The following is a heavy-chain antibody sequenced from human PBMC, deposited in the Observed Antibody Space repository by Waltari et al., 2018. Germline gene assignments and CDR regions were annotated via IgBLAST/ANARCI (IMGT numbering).Heavy chain of an antibody. CDR3: AKAMAVTPYYFDY. D-gene: IGHD2-21*02. J-gene: IGHJ4*02. Sequence: EVQLVESGGGLVQPGGSLRLSGAGSGFTFTGFTFSSYAMSWVRQAQGKGLGWVSGISANGDTKYYADSVKGRFTISRDNSKNTLYLQVNSLRAEDTAVYYCAKAMAVTPYYFDYWGQGTLVTVSS. CDR2: ISANGDTK. CDR1: GFTFTGFTFSSYA. V-gene: IGHV3-23*04.